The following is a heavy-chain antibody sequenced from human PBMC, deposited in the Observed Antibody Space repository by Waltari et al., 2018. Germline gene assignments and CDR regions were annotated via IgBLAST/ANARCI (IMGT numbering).Heavy chain of an antibody. Sequence: GSTNYNPSLKSRVTISVDTSKNQFSLKLSSVTAADTAVYYCARGLGGWYLGGGDYWGQGTLVTVSS. J-gene: IGHJ4*02. CDR3: ARGLGGWYLGGGDY. V-gene: IGHV4-34*01. CDR2: GST. D-gene: IGHD6-19*01.